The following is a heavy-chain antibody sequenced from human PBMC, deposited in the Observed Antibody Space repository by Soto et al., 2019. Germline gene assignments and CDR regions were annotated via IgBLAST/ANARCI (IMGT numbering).Heavy chain of an antibody. CDR2: IHHSGST. Sequence: SETLSLTCAVYGGSFSGYFWSWIRQPPGKGLEWIGEIHHSGSTNCNPSLKSRVTISVDTSKNQFSLKLSSVTAADTAVYYCARDKLTGLFDYWGQGTLVTVSS. D-gene: IGHD2-8*02. CDR1: GGSFSGYF. CDR3: ARDKLTGLFDY. J-gene: IGHJ4*02. V-gene: IGHV4-34*01.